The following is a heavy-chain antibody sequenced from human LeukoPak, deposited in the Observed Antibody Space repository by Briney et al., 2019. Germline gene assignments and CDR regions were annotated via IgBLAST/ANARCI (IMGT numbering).Heavy chain of an antibody. D-gene: IGHD5-24*01. CDR2: MRSKANSFVT. CDR3: TTDQFNSFDI. Sequence: GGSLRLSCTASGFTFSGPTVHWVRQASGKGLEWVGRMRSKANSFVTTYTTSVQGRFTISRDDSKNTAYLQMNSLRTEDTALYYCTTDQFNSFDIWGRGTMVTVSS. CDR1: GFTFSGPT. V-gene: IGHV3-73*01. J-gene: IGHJ3*02.